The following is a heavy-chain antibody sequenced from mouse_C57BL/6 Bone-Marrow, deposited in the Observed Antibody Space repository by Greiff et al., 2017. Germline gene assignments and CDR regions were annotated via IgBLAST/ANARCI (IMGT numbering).Heavy chain of an antibody. Sequence: VQLQESGAELVKPGASVKMSCKASGYTFTSYWITWVKQRPGQGLEWIGDIYPGSGSTNYNEKFKSKATLTVDTSSSTAYMQLSSLTSEDSAVYYCARPSNWDGDYWGQGTTLTVSS. CDR3: ARPSNWDGDY. CDR2: IYPGSGST. CDR1: GYTFTSYW. V-gene: IGHV1-55*01. D-gene: IGHD4-1*01. J-gene: IGHJ2*01.